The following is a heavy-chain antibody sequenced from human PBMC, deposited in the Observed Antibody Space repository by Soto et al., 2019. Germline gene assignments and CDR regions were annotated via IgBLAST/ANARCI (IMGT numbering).Heavy chain of an antibody. J-gene: IGHJ6*02. D-gene: IGHD2-21*02. CDR2: MYYTGST. CDR1: GGSISSYY. CDR3: ARDLWGYCGTDCYPLDV. Sequence: ASEILSLTCTVSGGSISSYYWSWIRQPPGKGLEWIGYMYYTGSTVYNPSLKSRVTISVDTSKNQFSLKLNAVTAADTAVYYCARDLWGYCGTDCYPLDVWGQGTTVTVSS. V-gene: IGHV4-59*01.